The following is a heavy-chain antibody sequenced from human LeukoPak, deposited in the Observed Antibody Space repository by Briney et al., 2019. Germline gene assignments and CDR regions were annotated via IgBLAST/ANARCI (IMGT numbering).Heavy chain of an antibody. Sequence: SETLSLTCTVSGYSIGTGYYCVWIRQPPGKGLEWIGSVYHRGNTYYNSSLKSRLTMSVDTSMNQFSLKLRSVTAADTAVYYCAGILNCSGGSCYIGAYYFDYWGQGTLVTVSS. CDR1: GYSIGTGYY. V-gene: IGHV4-38-2*02. CDR2: VYHRGNT. J-gene: IGHJ4*02. CDR3: AGILNCSGGSCYIGAYYFDY. D-gene: IGHD2-15*01.